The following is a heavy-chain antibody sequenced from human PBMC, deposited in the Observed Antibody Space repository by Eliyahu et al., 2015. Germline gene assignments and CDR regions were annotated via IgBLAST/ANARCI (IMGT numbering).Heavy chain of an antibody. CDR2: INTKTGNP. J-gene: IGHJ4*02. CDR1: GYXFTTYA. D-gene: IGHD2-2*01. CDR3: AREYGNVIPAAVTFDN. V-gene: IGHV7-4-1*01. Sequence: QVQLVQSGSELKKPGASVKVSCKASGYXFTTYAINWLRQAPGQGLEWMGWINTKTGNPTYAQGFTGRFVFSLDTSVSTAYLQIASLKVEDTAVYYCAREYGNVIPAAVTFDNWGQGTLVTVSS.